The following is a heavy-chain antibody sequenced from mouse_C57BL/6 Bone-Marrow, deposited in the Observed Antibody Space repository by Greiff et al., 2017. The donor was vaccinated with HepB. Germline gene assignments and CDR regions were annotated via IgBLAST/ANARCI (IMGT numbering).Heavy chain of an antibody. V-gene: IGHV1-5*01. Sequence: EVQLQQSGTVLARPGASVKMSCKTSGYTFTSYWMHWVKQRPGQGLEWIGAIYPGNSDTSYNQKFKGKAKLTAVTSASTAYMELSSLTNEDSAVYYCTRSYYSKRGTFAYWGQGTLVTVSA. CDR2: IYPGNSDT. CDR1: GYTFTSYW. CDR3: TRSYYSKRGTFAY. J-gene: IGHJ3*01. D-gene: IGHD2-5*01.